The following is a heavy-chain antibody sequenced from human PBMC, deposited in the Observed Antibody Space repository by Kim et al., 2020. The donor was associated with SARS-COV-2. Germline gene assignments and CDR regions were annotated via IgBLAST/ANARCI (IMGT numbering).Heavy chain of an antibody. CDR2: IYYSGST. J-gene: IGHJ4*02. D-gene: IGHD3-22*01. CDR1: GGSISSYY. Sequence: SETLSLTCTVSGGSISSYYLSWIRQPPGKGLEWIGYIYYSGSTNYNPSLKSRVTISVDTSKNQFSLKLSSVTAADTAVYYCARVDYYDSSGPFDYWGQGTLVTVSS. CDR3: ARVDYYDSSGPFDY. V-gene: IGHV4-59*01.